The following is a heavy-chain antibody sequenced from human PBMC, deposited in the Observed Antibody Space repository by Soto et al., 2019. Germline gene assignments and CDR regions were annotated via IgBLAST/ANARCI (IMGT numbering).Heavy chain of an antibody. CDR3: ARDFFTCIQLSWYQRLTVACNYYYYGMDV. D-gene: IGHD5-18*01. CDR1: GFTFSSYG. J-gene: IGHJ6*02. CDR2: ISYDGSNK. Sequence: GGSLRLSCAASGFTFSSYGMHWVRQAPGKWLEWVAVISYDGSNKYYADSVKGRFTISRDNSKNTLYLQMNSLRAEDTAVYYCARDFFTCIQLSWYQRLTVACNYYYYGMDVWGQGXTVTVYS. V-gene: IGHV3-30*03.